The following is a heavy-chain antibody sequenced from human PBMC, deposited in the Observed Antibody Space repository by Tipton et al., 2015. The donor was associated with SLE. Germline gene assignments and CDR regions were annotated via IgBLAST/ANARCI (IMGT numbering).Heavy chain of an antibody. CDR2: ISSSGSTI. CDR3: AREGGFEYYYDNSGSGRQYCFDY. D-gene: IGHD3-22*01. J-gene: IGHJ4*02. V-gene: IGHV3-48*03. CDR1: GFTFSSYE. Sequence: SLRLSCAASGFTFSSYEMNWVRQAPGKGLEWVSYISSSGSTIYYADSVKGRFTVSRDNAKNSLYLQMNSLRAEDTALYYCAREGGFEYYYDNSGSGRQYCFDYWGQGTLVTVSS.